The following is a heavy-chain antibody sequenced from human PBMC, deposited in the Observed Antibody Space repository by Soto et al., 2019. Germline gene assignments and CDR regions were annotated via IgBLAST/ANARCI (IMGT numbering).Heavy chain of an antibody. Sequence: QVQLVQSGAEVGKPGASVKVSCKASGGTFSSNSVHWVRQAPGQGLEWMGVINPTGSRTTYAERFQGRVTMTRDTSTSTINMELSSLRSEDTAVYYCVTTTVYGKTWSNRPYTYYAMDVWGQGTKVTVSS. V-gene: IGHV1-46*01. J-gene: IGHJ6*02. CDR2: INPTGSRT. CDR3: VTTTVYGKTWSNRPYTYYAMDV. D-gene: IGHD1-20*01. CDR1: GGTFSSNS.